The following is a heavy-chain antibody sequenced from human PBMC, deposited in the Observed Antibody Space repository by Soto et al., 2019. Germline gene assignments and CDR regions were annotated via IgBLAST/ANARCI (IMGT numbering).Heavy chain of an antibody. V-gene: IGHV4-61*01. CDR1: GESVGRGTNY. D-gene: IGHD3-10*01. Sequence: QVQLQESGPGLMKPSGTLSLICSVSGESVGRGTNYWSWVRQAPGRGLEWIGYIFDAATAIYNPSFESRVSISLDAAKNQVSLKLTSVTAADTAIYYCARDRRGREDGFIYYYGMEVWGQGTSVTVSS. J-gene: IGHJ6*02. CDR3: ARDRRGREDGFIYYYGMEV. CDR2: IFDAATA.